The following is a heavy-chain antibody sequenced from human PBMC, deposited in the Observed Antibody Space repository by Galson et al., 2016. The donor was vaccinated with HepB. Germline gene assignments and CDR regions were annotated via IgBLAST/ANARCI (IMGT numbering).Heavy chain of an antibody. D-gene: IGHD3-16*02. CDR3: ARDYDYIWESHLSWFDP. V-gene: IGHV1-18*01. CDR1: GYTFTSYG. Sequence: SVKVSCKASGYTFTSYGISWVRQAHGQGLEWMGWISGYNGNTNYAQKVQGRVSMTTDTSTSTAYMELRSLRSDDTAVYYCARDYDYIWESHLSWFDPWGQGTLVTVSS. J-gene: IGHJ5*02. CDR2: ISGYNGNT.